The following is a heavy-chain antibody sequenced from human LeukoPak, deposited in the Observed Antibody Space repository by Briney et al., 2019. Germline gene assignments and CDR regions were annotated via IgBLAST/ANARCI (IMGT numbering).Heavy chain of an antibody. D-gene: IGHD6-13*01. V-gene: IGHV3-48*03. CDR2: ISSSGSTI. CDR3: ARVGSSSWSSYYYYYGMYV. CDR1: GFTYSSYE. J-gene: IGHJ6*02. Sequence: QAGGSLRLSCAASGFTYSSYEMNWVRQAPGKGLEWVSYISSSGSTIYYADSVKGRFTISRDNAKNSLYLQMNSLRAEDTAVYYCARVGSSSWSSYYYYYGMYVWGQGTTVTVSS.